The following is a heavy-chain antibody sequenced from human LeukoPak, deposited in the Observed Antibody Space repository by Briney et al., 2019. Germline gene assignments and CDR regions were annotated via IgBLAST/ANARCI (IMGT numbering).Heavy chain of an antibody. J-gene: IGHJ4*02. CDR2: ISSSGSTI. V-gene: IGHV3-48*03. CDR3: ARGAPTVTPTPFDC. D-gene: IGHD4-17*01. CDR1: GFTFNTYE. Sequence: PGGSLRLSCATSGFTFNTYEMNWVRQAPGKGLEWVSYISSSGSTIYYADSVKGRFTISRDNAKKSLYLQMNSLRAEDTAIYYCARGAPTVTPTPFDCWGQGTLVTVSS.